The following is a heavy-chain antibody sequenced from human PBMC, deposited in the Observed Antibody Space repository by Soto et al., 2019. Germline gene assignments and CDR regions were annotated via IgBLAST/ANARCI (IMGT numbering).Heavy chain of an antibody. CDR3: ARARRKQQLVLYYYGMDV. CDR1: GYTFTSYG. Sequence: GASVKVSCKASGYTFTSYGISWVRQAPGQGLEWMGWISAYNGNTNYAQKLQGRVTMTTDTSTSTAYMELRSLRSDDTAVYYCARARRKQQLVLYYYGMDVWGQGTTVTVPS. J-gene: IGHJ6*02. V-gene: IGHV1-18*01. D-gene: IGHD6-13*01. CDR2: ISAYNGNT.